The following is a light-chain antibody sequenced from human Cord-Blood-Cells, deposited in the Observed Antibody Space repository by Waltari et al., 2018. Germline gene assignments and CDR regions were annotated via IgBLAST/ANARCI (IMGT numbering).Light chain of an antibody. J-gene: IGLJ3*02. Sequence: QSALTQPASVSGSPGQPITISCTGTSSDGGSYNLVSWYQHHPGKAPKLMVSEGSKRTSGVSNRFSGSKSGNTASLTISGLQAEDEADYYCCSYAGSSTWVFGGGTKLTVL. V-gene: IGLV2-23*01. CDR1: SSDGGSYNL. CDR3: CSYAGSSTWV. CDR2: EGS.